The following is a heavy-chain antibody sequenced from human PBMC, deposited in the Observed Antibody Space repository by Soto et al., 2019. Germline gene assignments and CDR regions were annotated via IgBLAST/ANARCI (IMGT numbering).Heavy chain of an antibody. CDR2: ISGSGGST. V-gene: IGHV3-23*01. CDR3: AKDPLSGSYFGVYFDY. Sequence: GVSMRHSCAASGVTFSSYAVSWIRQATGKGLEWVSSISGSGGSTYYADSVKGRFTISRDNSKNTLYLQMNTLRAEDTAVYYCAKDPLSGSYFGVYFDYWGQGTLVTVSS. D-gene: IGHD1-26*01. CDR1: GVTFSSYA. J-gene: IGHJ4*02.